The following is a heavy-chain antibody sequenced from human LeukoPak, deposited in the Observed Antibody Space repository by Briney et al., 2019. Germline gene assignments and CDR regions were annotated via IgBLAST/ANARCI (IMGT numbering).Heavy chain of an antibody. Sequence: GGSLRLSCEASGFTFSNYGMHWVRQAPGKGLEWVSVIYSGGSTYYADSVKGRFTISRDNSKNTLYLQMNSLRAEDTAVYYCARVGSRRSSSWYIVDVWGKGTTVTISS. CDR3: ARVGSRRSSSWYIVDV. CDR2: IYSGGST. CDR1: GFTFSNYG. J-gene: IGHJ6*04. D-gene: IGHD6-13*01. V-gene: IGHV3-53*01.